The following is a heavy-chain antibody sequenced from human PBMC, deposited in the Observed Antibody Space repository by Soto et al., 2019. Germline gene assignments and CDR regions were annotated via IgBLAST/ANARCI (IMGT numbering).Heavy chain of an antibody. CDR1: GGTFSSYT. CDR3: ASVVQYYGSGRQNYYYYGMNV. V-gene: IGHV1-69*02. D-gene: IGHD3-10*01. Sequence: EASVKVSCKASGGTFSSYTISWVRQAPGQGLEWMGRIIPILGIANYAQKFQGRVTITTDKSTSTAYMELSSLRSKDKALFYFASVVQYYGSGRQNYYYYGMNVWAQGPTVTVPS. CDR2: IIPILGIA. J-gene: IGHJ6*02.